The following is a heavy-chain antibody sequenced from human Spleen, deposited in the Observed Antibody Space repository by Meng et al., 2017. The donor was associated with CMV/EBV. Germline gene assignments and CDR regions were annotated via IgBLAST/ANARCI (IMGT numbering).Heavy chain of an antibody. J-gene: IGHJ5*02. CDR3: AREGNQPITTSNWFDP. V-gene: IGHV4-30-4*08. CDR1: SFRSGHYY. CDR2: ISYSGST. D-gene: IGHD1-14*01. Sequence: SFRSGHYYWTWIRQPPGKGLEWIGYISYSGSTYINLSLRSRVSISADTSTNQFSLKWSSVTAADTAVYYCAREGNQPITTSNWFDPWGQGTLVTVSS.